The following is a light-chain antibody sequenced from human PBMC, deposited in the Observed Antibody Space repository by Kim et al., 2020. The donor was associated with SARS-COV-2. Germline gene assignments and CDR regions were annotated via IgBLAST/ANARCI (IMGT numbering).Light chain of an antibody. Sequence: ASVGDRVTIPCRASQDIRNQLAWYQQEPVKAPKLLIYGASTLQSGVPSRFSGSGSATEFTLTVSSLQPEDFATYYCQHSNSYPITFGGGTKVDIK. V-gene: IGKV1-9*01. CDR2: GAS. J-gene: IGKJ4*01. CDR3: QHSNSYPIT. CDR1: QDIRNQ.